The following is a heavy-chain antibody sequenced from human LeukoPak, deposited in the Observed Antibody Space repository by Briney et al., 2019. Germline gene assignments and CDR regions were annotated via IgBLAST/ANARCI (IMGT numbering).Heavy chain of an antibody. Sequence: PGGSLRLSCAASGFTFSSFWMHWVRQAPGKGLVWVSRINNDGSSTAYADSVKGRFTISRDNAKNTLYLQMNCLRAEDTAVYYCARDSFVTISGGWNWFDPWGQGTLVTVSS. CDR3: ARDSFVTISGGWNWFDP. J-gene: IGHJ5*02. D-gene: IGHD3-3*01. CDR2: INNDGSST. V-gene: IGHV3-74*01. CDR1: GFTFSSFW.